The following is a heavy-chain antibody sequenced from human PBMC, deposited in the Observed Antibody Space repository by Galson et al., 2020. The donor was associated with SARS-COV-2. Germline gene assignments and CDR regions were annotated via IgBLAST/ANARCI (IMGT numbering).Heavy chain of an antibody. CDR2: IRSKANSYAT. Sequence: GESLKISCAASGFTFSGSAMHWVRQASGTGLEWVGRIRSKANSYATAYAASVSGRFTISRDDSTSTAFLHMNSLKPEDTAVYYCTRHEGCGSTSCYHWFDPWGQGTLVTVS. D-gene: IGHD2-2*01. CDR1: GFTFSGSA. CDR3: TRHEGCGSTSCYHWFDP. V-gene: IGHV3-73*01. J-gene: IGHJ5*02.